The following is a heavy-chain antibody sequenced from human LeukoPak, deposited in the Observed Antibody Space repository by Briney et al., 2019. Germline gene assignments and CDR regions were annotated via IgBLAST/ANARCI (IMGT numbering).Heavy chain of an antibody. Sequence: GGSLRLSCAASGFTFSSYSMNWVRQAPGKGLEWVSSISSSSSYIYYADSVKGRFTISRDNAKNSLYLQMNSLRAEDTAVYYCAGDPKGSGSWYWFDPWGQGTLVTVSS. D-gene: IGHD3-10*01. CDR1: GFTFSSYS. CDR2: ISSSSSYI. J-gene: IGHJ5*02. CDR3: AGDPKGSGSWYWFDP. V-gene: IGHV3-21*01.